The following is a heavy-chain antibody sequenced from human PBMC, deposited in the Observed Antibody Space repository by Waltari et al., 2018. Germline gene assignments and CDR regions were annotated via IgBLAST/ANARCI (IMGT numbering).Heavy chain of an antibody. J-gene: IGHJ6*02. V-gene: IGHV4-39*07. CDR1: GGSISSSSYY. CDR2: IYYSGRN. D-gene: IGHD3-10*01. CDR3: AREDMVQGVTTYDYYYYGMDV. Sequence: QLQLQESGPGLVKPSETLSLTCTVSGGSISSSSYYWGWIRQPPGKGLEWIGSIYYSGRNDYHTSLKSRVTISVDTSKNQFSLKLSSVTAADTAVYYCAREDMVQGVTTYDYYYYGMDVWGQGTTVTVSS.